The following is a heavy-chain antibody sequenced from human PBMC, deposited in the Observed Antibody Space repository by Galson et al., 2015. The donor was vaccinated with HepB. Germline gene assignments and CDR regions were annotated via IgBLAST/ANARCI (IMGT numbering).Heavy chain of an antibody. D-gene: IGHD3-22*01. V-gene: IGHV3-48*01. CDR1: RFTFSSYS. CDR2: ISSSSTI. J-gene: IGHJ6*02. CDR3: ARGSYYYDSSGYYYEAYYYGMDV. Sequence: SLRLSCAASRFTFSSYSMNWVRQAPGKGLEWVSYISSSSTIYYADSVKGRFTISRDNAKNSLYLQMNSLRAEDTAVYYCARGSYYYDSSGYYYEAYYYGMDVWGQGTTVTVSS.